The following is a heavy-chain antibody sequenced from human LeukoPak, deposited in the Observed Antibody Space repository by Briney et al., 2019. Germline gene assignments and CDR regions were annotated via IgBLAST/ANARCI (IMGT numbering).Heavy chain of an antibody. Sequence: ASVKVSCKASGYTFSSYVVSWGGQAPGQGLGGMGFIRAYKGKTNFAQKLQGPVTMATGTAPSTAYMEQKSLRSDDTAVYFCARDYSDFWSGKGYWGQGTLVTVSS. CDR2: IRAYKGKT. CDR3: ARDYSDFWSGKGY. D-gene: IGHD3-3*01. V-gene: IGHV1-18*01. CDR1: GYTFSSYV. J-gene: IGHJ4*02.